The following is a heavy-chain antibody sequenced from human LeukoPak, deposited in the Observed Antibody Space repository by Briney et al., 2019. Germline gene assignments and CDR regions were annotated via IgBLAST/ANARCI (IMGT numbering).Heavy chain of an antibody. CDR1: GYTFTSYA. Sequence: GASVKVSCKASGYTFTSYAIHWVRQAPGQRLEWMGWISAGNGNTKYSQNFQGRVTFISNTSATTAFMELSSLRSEDTAVYYCARGQDYYDSSRTSFDPWGQGTLVTVSS. J-gene: IGHJ5*02. CDR2: ISAGNGNT. V-gene: IGHV1-3*01. CDR3: ARGQDYYDSSRTSFDP. D-gene: IGHD3-22*01.